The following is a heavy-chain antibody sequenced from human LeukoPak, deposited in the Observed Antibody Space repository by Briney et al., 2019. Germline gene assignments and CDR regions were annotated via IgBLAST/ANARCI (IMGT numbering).Heavy chain of an antibody. Sequence: ASVKVSYKASGYTFTRYYMHLVRQAPGQGLEWMGIINPSGGSTTYAQKFQGRVTMTRDMSTSTVYMELSSLRSEDTAVYYCARDLNWNNEIYYYYYMDVWGKGTTVTVSS. V-gene: IGHV1-46*01. CDR2: INPSGGST. J-gene: IGHJ6*03. CDR1: GYTFTRYY. D-gene: IGHD1/OR15-1a*01. CDR3: ARDLNWNNEIYYYYYMDV.